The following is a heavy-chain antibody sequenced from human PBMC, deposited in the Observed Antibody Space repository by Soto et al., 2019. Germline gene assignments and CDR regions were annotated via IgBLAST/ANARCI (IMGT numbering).Heavy chain of an antibody. J-gene: IGHJ4*02. CDR1: GYTFTSYG. D-gene: IGHD3-22*01. V-gene: IGHV1-18*01. CDR2: ISAYNGNT. CDR3: AGNPIYYYDSSGYYLRY. Sequence: QVQLVQSGAEVKKPGASVKVSCKASGYTFTSYGISWVRQAPGQGLEWMGWISAYNGNTNYAQKLQGRVTMPTNTSTSTAYMELRSLRSDDTAVYYCAGNPIYYYDSSGYYLRYWGRGTLVTVSS.